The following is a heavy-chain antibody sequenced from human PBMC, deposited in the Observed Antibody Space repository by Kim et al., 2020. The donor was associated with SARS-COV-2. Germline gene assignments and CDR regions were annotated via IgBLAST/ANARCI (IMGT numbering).Heavy chain of an antibody. Sequence: SETLSLTCTVSGGSISSGSYYWSWIRQPAGKGLEWIGRIYTSGSTNYNPSLKSRVTISVDTSKNQFSLKLSSVTAADTAVYYCARGGEEMAVPSDYWGQGTLVTVSS. CDR3: ARGGEEMAVPSDY. CDR2: IYTSGST. D-gene: IGHD3-16*01. J-gene: IGHJ4*02. CDR1: GGSISSGSYY. V-gene: IGHV4-61*02.